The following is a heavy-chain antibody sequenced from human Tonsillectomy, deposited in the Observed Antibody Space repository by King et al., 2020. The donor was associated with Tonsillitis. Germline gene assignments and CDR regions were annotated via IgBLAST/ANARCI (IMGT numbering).Heavy chain of an antibody. J-gene: IGHJ6*02. CDR3: ARVESAALTNRGGLDV. Sequence: VQLVESGAEVKKPGSSVKVSCQASGGTFSNFAISWVREAPGQGLEWMGGVIPHSGTATYSQKFQGRVTMTADSSTRTVYMELNSLTSEDTAVYFCARVESAALTNRGGLDVWGQGTTVIVSS. CDR2: VIPHSGTA. CDR1: GGTFSNFA. V-gene: IGHV1-69*01.